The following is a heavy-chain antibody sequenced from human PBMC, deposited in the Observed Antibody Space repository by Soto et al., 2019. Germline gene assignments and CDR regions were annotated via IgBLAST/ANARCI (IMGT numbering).Heavy chain of an antibody. V-gene: IGHV4-34*01. Sequence: SETLSLTCAVYGGSFSGYYWSWIRQPPGKGLEWIGEINHSGSTNYNPSLKSRVAISVDTSKNQFSLKLSSVTAADTAVYYCARNEAVAARRGRVDYWGQGTLVTVSS. CDR2: INHSGST. CDR3: ARNEAVAARRGRVDY. CDR1: GGSFSGYY. D-gene: IGHD6-6*01. J-gene: IGHJ4*02.